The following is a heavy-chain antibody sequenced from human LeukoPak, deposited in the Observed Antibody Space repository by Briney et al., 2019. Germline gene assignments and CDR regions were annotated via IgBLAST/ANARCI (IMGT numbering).Heavy chain of an antibody. J-gene: IGHJ5*02. Sequence: PSETLSLTCTVSGGSISSGGYYWSWIRQHPGKGLEWIGYIYYSGSTNYNPSLKSRVTISVDTSKNQFSLKLSSVTAADTAVYYCARAGSGWLNWFDPWGQGTLVTVSS. V-gene: IGHV4-61*08. D-gene: IGHD6-19*01. CDR3: ARAGSGWLNWFDP. CDR2: IYYSGST. CDR1: GGSISSGGYY.